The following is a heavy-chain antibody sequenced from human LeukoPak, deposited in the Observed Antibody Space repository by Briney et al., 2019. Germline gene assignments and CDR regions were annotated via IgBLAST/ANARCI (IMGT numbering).Heavy chain of an antibody. CDR2: INSDGSWT. D-gene: IGHD3-3*01. CDR1: GNYW. J-gene: IGHJ4*02. CDR3: ARGQTHDFWSGTWAY. Sequence: PGGSLRLSCAASGNYWMHWVRQAPGKGLVWVSHINSDGSWTSYADSVKGRFTISRDNAKNSLYLQMNSLRAEDTAVYYCARGQTHDFWSGTWAYWGQGTLVTVSS. V-gene: IGHV3-74*01.